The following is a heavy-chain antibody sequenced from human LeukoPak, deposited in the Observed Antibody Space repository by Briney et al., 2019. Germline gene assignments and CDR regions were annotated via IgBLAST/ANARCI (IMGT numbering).Heavy chain of an antibody. J-gene: IGHJ4*02. CDR1: GGSISSYY. Sequence: PSETLSLTCTVSGGSISSYYWSWIRQPPGKGLEWIGYIYYSGSTNYNPSLKSRVTISVDTSKNQFSLKLSSVTAADTAVYYCARQLGYCSRTSCYDFDYWGQGTLVTVSS. D-gene: IGHD2-2*01. CDR2: IYYSGST. CDR3: ARQLGYCSRTSCYDFDY. V-gene: IGHV4-59*01.